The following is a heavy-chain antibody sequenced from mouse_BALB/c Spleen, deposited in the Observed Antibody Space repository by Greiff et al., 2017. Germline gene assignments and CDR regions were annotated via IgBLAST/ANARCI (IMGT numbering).Heavy chain of an antibody. Sequence: EVKVVESGGGLVKPGGSLKLSCAASGFTFSSYAMSWVRQTPEKRLEWVATISSGGSYTYYPDSVKGRCTISRDNAKNTLYLQMSSLRSEDTAMYYCARREVPFFDYWGQGTTLTVSS. CDR1: GFTFSSYA. CDR2: ISSGGSYT. V-gene: IGHV5-9-3*01. D-gene: IGHD2-14*01. J-gene: IGHJ2*01. CDR3: ARREVPFFDY.